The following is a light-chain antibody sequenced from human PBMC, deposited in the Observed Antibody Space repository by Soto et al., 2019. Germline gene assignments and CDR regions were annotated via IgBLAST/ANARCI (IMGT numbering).Light chain of an antibody. V-gene: IGKV3-15*01. J-gene: IGKJ1*01. CDR1: QSVSSN. CDR3: QQYNNWPGT. CDR2: GAS. Sequence: EIVMTQSPATLSVSPGERATLSCRASQSVSSNLAWYQQKPSQAPRLLIYGASTRATGIPARFSGSGSGTKFSLTISSLQSEDFAVYYCQQYNNWPGTFGQGT.